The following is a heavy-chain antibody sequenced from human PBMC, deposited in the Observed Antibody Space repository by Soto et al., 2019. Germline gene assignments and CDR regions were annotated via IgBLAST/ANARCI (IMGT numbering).Heavy chain of an antibody. V-gene: IGHV3-23*01. CDR2: ISGGGDAA. J-gene: IGHJ2*01. CDR1: GFTFINYA. D-gene: IGHD7-27*01. Sequence: EVQVLESGGGLVQPGGSLRLSCAGSGFTFINYAMNWVCQAPGKGLEWVSSISGGGDAAFFPYSVRGRFTISRDNSKTTVTLQMNSLGVDDTAVYYCARKILGSTTRPNYCYFDLCGRGTLVPGSS. CDR3: ARKILGSTTRPNYCYFDL.